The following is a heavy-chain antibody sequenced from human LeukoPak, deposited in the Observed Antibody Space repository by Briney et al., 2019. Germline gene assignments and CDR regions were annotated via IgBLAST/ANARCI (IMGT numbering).Heavy chain of an antibody. D-gene: IGHD6-13*01. J-gene: IGHJ4*02. V-gene: IGHV3-33*01. CDR2: IWYDGSNK. CDR1: GFTFSSYG. Sequence: GGSLRLSCAASGFTFSSYGMHWVRQAPGKGLEWVAVIWYDGSNKYYADSVKGRFTISRDNYKNTLYLQMNSLRAEDTAVYYCARDLGIAAAATDYWGQGTLVTVSS. CDR3: ARDLGIAAAATDY.